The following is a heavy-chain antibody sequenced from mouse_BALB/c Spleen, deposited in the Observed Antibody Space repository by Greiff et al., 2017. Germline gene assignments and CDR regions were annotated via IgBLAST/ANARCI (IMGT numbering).Heavy chain of an antibody. V-gene: IGHV3-6*02. CDR1: GYSITSGYY. D-gene: IGHD3-1*01. Sequence: DVKLVESGPGLVKPSQSLSLTCSVTGYSITSGYYWNWIRQFPGNKLEWMGYISYDGSNNYNPSLKNRISITRDTSKNQFFLKLNSVTTEDTATYYCARDLGYAMDYWGQGTSVTVSS. J-gene: IGHJ4*01. CDR2: ISYDGSN. CDR3: ARDLGYAMDY.